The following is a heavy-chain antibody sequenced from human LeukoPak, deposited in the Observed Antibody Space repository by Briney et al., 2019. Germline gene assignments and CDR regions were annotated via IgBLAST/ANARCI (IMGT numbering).Heavy chain of an antibody. CDR3: ARVVVAAIWFDP. D-gene: IGHD2-15*01. J-gene: IGHJ5*02. V-gene: IGHV4-39*01. CDR2: IYYSGST. Sequence: SETLFLTCTVSGGSISSSSYYWGWIRQPPGKGLEWIGSIYYSGSTYYNPSLKSRATISVDTSKNQFSLKLSSVTAADTAVYYCARVVVAAIWFDPWGQGTLVTVSS. CDR1: GGSISSSSYY.